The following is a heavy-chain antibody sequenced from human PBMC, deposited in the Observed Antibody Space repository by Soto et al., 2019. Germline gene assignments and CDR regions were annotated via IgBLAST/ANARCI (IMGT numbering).Heavy chain of an antibody. V-gene: IGHV3-23*01. D-gene: IGHD3-10*01. CDR2: ISGDGFST. Sequence: EVQLLESGEGLVQPGGSLRLSCAASGFTFSSYAVSWVRQAPGKGLEWVSSISGDGFSTYYADSVKGRLTISRDNSKNTLYLQMNSLRAEDTAVYYCARRGGFGEEPKYYYYGMDVWGQGTKVTVSS. CDR1: GFTFSSYA. CDR3: ARRGGFGEEPKYYYYGMDV. J-gene: IGHJ6*02.